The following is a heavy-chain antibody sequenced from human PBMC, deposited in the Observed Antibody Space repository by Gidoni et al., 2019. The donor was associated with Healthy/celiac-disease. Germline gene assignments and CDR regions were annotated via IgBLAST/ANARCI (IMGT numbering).Heavy chain of an antibody. J-gene: IGHJ6*02. CDR1: GFTFSNAW. CDR3: TTGAPMDYDFSPYYYYYGMDV. CDR2: IKSKTDGGTT. V-gene: IGHV3-15*01. D-gene: IGHD3-3*01. Sequence: EVQLVESGGGLVKPGGSLRLSCAASGFTFSNAWMSWVRQAPGKGLVWVGRIKSKTDGGTTDYAAPVKGRFTISRDDSKNTLYLQMNSLKTEDTAVYYCTTGAPMDYDFSPYYYYYGMDVWGQGTTVTVSS.